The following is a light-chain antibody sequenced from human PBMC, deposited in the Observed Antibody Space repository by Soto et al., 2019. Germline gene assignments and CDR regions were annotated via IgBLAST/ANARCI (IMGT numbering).Light chain of an antibody. V-gene: IGKV3-15*01. Sequence: DIVMSQSPATLSASPGERATLSCRASQSVRRSVAWYQQKPGQAPRLLVYQTSTRAPGIPARFSGGGSGTEFTLTISSMQSDDFAVYYCQQYDSWTPVTFGGGTRVEIK. CDR1: QSVRRS. J-gene: IGKJ4*01. CDR3: QQYDSWTPVT. CDR2: QTS.